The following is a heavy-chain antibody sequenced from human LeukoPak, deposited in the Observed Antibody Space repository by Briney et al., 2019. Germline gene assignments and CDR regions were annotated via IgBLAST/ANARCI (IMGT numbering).Heavy chain of an antibody. V-gene: IGHV3-43*01. CDR1: GFTFDDYT. CDR3: AKAHTARVYDSYYFDY. D-gene: IGHD3-16*01. J-gene: IGHJ4*02. Sequence: GGSLRLSCAASGFTFDDYTMHWVRQAPGKGLEWVSLISWDGGSTYYADSVKGRFTISRDNSKNSLYLQMNSLRTEDTALYYCAKAHTARVYDSYYFDYWGRGTLVTVSS. CDR2: ISWDGGST.